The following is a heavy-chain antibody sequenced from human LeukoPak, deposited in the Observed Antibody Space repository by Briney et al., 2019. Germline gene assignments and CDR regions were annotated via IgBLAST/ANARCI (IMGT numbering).Heavy chain of an antibody. J-gene: IGHJ4*02. CDR1: GYTFTSYG. Sequence: GASVKVSCKASGYTFTSYGISWVRQAPGQGLEWMGWISAYNGNTNYAQKLQGRVTMTTDTSTSTAYMELRGLRSDDTAVYYCARVAEEYYYDSSGYYYYFDYWGQGTLVTVSS. CDR2: ISAYNGNT. D-gene: IGHD3-22*01. V-gene: IGHV1-18*01. CDR3: ARVAEEYYYDSSGYYYYFDY.